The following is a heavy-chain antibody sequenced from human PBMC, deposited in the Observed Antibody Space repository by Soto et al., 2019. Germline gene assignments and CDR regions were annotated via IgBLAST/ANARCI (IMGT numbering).Heavy chain of an antibody. CDR1: GGSISSGGYY. CDR2: IYYSGST. Sequence: SETLSLTCTVSGGSISSGGYYWSWIRQRPGKGLEWIGYIYYSGSTYYNPSLKSRVTISVDTSKSQFSLKLSSVTAADTAVYYCARSNPYGSGRYKRYYIHYSGQATLVTVSS. V-gene: IGHV4-31*03. D-gene: IGHD3-10*01. CDR3: ARSNPYGSGRYKRYYIHY. J-gene: IGHJ4*02.